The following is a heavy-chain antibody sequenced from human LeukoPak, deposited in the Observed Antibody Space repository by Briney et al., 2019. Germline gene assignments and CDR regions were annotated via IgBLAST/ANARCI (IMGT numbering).Heavy chain of an antibody. CDR2: MYSGGST. J-gene: IGHJ6*02. CDR3: AREQVVVGRGYYGMDV. Sequence: GGSLRLSCAASGLTVSSNYMNWVRQAPGKGLEWGSVMYSGGSTFYGDSVKGRFTISRDNSMNTLYLQMNSLRVDDTAVYYCAREQVVVGRGYYGMDVWGQGTTVTVSS. D-gene: IGHD2-2*01. V-gene: IGHV3-66*01. CDR1: GLTVSSNY.